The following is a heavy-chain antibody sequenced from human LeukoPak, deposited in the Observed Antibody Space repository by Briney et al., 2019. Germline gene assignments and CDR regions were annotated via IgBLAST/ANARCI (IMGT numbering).Heavy chain of an antibody. CDR1: GGSFSGYY. V-gene: IGHV4-59*10. CDR2: IYTSGST. CDR3: AREIGYCSGGSCYSGFVDY. Sequence: SETLSLTCAVYGGSFSGYYWSWIRQPPGKGLEWIGRIYTSGSTNYNPSLKSRVTMSVDTSKNQFSLKLSSVTAADTAVYYCAREIGYCSGGSCYSGFVDYWGQGTLVTVSS. J-gene: IGHJ4*02. D-gene: IGHD2-15*01.